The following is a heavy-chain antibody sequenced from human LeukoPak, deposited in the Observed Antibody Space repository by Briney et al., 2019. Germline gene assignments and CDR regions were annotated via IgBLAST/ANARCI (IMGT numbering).Heavy chain of an antibody. V-gene: IGHV3-23*01. D-gene: IGHD4-17*01. CDR3: VWGDYEWGYRFDY. J-gene: IGHJ4*02. CDR2: ISGSGGST. CDR1: GFTFSSYA. Sequence: GGSLRLSCATSGFTFSSYAMSWVPQAPGKGLEWVSAISGSGGSTYYADSVKGRFTISRDNSKNTLYLQMNSLRAEDTAVYYCVWGDYEWGYRFDYWGQGTLVTVSS.